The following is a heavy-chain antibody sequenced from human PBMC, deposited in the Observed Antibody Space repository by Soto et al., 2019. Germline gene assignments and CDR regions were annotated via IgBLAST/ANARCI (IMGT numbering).Heavy chain of an antibody. V-gene: IGHV4-59*01. J-gene: IGHJ6*03. D-gene: IGHD2-2*01. CDR2: IYYSGST. Sequence: SETLSLTCTVSGGSISSYYWSWIRQPPGKGLEWIGDIYYSGSTNYNPSLKSRVTISVDTSKNQFSLKLSSVTAADTAVYYCARGVPAAVYYYYYYLAVWGKGTTVTVSS. CDR1: GGSISSYY. CDR3: ARGVPAAVYYYYYYLAV.